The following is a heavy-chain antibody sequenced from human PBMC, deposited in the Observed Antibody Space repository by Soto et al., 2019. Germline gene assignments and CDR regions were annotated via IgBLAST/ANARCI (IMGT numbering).Heavy chain of an antibody. CDR3: ARGYDILTGYYNPPGGYYYYMDV. CDR1: GYTLTGYY. V-gene: IGHV1-2*04. D-gene: IGHD3-9*01. Sequence: ASVKVSCKAPGYTLTGYYMQWVRQDTGQGLEWMGWINPNSGGTNYAQKFQGWVTMTRDTSISTAYMELSRLRSDDTAVYYCARGYDILTGYYNPPGGYYYYMDVWGKGTTVTVSS. J-gene: IGHJ6*03. CDR2: INPNSGGT.